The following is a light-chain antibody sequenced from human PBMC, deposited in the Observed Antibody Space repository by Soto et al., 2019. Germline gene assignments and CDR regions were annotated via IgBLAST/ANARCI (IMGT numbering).Light chain of an antibody. CDR1: SGDVGSYSP. Sequence: QSVLTQPASVSGSPGQSITISCTGTSGDVGSYSPVSWYQQLPGQAPKLIIYEVTKRPSGVSNRFSGSKSGNTASLTISGLQAEDEAEYFCCSYAGGDTFFLFGTGTKVTVL. CDR2: EVT. V-gene: IGLV2-23*02. J-gene: IGLJ1*01. CDR3: CSYAGGDTFFL.